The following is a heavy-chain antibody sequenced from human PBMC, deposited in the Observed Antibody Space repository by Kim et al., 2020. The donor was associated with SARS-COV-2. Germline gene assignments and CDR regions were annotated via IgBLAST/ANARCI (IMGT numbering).Heavy chain of an antibody. V-gene: IGHV3-43*02. J-gene: IGHJ4*02. Sequence: GGSLRLSCAASGFTSDDYAMHWVRQAPGKGLEWVSLISGDGGSTYYADSVKGRFTISRDNSKNSLYLQMNSLRTEDTALYYCAPIFEDTAMVAFDYWGQGTLVTVSS. CDR2: ISGDGGST. D-gene: IGHD5-18*01. CDR1: GFTSDDYA. CDR3: APIFEDTAMVAFDY.